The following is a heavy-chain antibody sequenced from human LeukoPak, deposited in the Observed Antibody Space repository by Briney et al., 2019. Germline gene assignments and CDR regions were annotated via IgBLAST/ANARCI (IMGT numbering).Heavy chain of an antibody. D-gene: IGHD3-10*01. CDR2: YHSGST. Sequence: YHSGSTYYNPSLKSRVTISVDTSKTQFSLRLSSVTAADTAVYYCGREGRGYYGSGSNYTDVWGKGTTVTVSS. J-gene: IGHJ6*03. V-gene: IGHV4-30-2*04. CDR3: GREGRGYYGSGSNYTDV.